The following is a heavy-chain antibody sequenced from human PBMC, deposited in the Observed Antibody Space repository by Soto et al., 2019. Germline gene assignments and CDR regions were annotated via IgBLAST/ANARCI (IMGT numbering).Heavy chain of an antibody. CDR1: GGTFGSYA. D-gene: IGHD2-2*01. V-gene: IGHV1-69*01. CDR2: IIPIPGTA. Sequence: QVQLVQSGAEVKKPGSSVKVSCKASGGTFGSYAISWVRQAPGQGREWMGGIIPIPGTANYAQKFQGRVTIAADESTSTAYMELSSLRSEDTAVYYWARSQGSSTSLEIYDYYCYGMDVWGQGTTVTVSS. J-gene: IGHJ6*02. CDR3: ARSQGSSTSLEIYDYYCYGMDV.